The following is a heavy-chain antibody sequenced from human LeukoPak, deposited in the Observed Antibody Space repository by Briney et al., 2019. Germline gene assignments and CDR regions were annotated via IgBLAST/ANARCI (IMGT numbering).Heavy chain of an antibody. D-gene: IGHD3-10*01. CDR3: AKNSGWRIRGVSDY. CDR2: ISSSGSTI. CDR1: GFTFSDYY. Sequence: GGSLRLSCAASGFTFSDYYMSWIRQAPGKGLEWVSYISSSGSTIYYADSVKGRFTISRDNSKNTLYLQMNSLRAEDTAVYYCAKNSGWRIRGVSDYWGQGTLVTVSS. V-gene: IGHV3-11*01. J-gene: IGHJ4*02.